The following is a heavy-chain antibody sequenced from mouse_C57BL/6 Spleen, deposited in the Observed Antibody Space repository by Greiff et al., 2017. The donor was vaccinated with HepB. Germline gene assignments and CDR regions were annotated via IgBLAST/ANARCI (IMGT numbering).Heavy chain of an antibody. CDR1: GFTFSSYA. D-gene: IGHD2-4*01. CDR2: ISDGGSYT. J-gene: IGHJ2*01. CDR3: TINSDYVFDY. Sequence: DVMLVESGGGLVKPGGSLKLSCAASGFTFSSYAMSWVRQTPEKRLEWVATISDGGSYTYYPDNVKGRFTISRDNAKNNLYLQMSHLKSEDTAMYYCTINSDYVFDYWGQLTTLTVSS. V-gene: IGHV5-4*03.